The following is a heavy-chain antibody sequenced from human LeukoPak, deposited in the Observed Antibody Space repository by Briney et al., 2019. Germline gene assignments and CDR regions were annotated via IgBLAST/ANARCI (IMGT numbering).Heavy chain of an antibody. CDR3: ARDYNYYGSGSYYRSVEY. V-gene: IGHV3-7*01. CDR1: GFTFSSYW. D-gene: IGHD3-10*01. CDR2: IKQDGSET. Sequence: GGSLRLSCAASGFTFSSYWMTWVRQAPGRGLEWVANIKQDGSETYYVDSLKGRFTISRDNAKNSLYLQMNSLRAEDTAVYYCARDYNYYGSGSYYRSVEYWGQGTLVTVSS. J-gene: IGHJ4*02.